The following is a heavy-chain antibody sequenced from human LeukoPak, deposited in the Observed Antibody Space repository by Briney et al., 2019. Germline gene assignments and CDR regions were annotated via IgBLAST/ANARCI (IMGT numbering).Heavy chain of an antibody. V-gene: IGHV3-33*01. CDR1: GFTFSSYG. Sequence: GGSLRLSCAASGFTFSSYGMHWVRQAPGKGLEWVAVIWYDGSNKYYADSVKGRFTIPRDNSKNTLYLQMNSLRAEDTAVYYCARDGGHKRIGYFDYWGQGTLVTVSS. CDR2: IWYDGSNK. CDR3: ARDGGHKRIGYFDY. J-gene: IGHJ4*02. D-gene: IGHD2-15*01.